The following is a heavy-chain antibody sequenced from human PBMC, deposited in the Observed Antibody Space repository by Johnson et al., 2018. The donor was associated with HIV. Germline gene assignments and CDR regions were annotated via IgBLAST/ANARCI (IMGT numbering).Heavy chain of an antibody. J-gene: IGHJ3*01. CDR2: ISYDGSNK. CDR3: ARDGRDLVTRGSCDV. CDR1: GFTFENYG. V-gene: IGHV3-30*03. D-gene: IGHD3-9*01. Sequence: QEKLVESGGSVIRPGGSLRLSCVGTGFTFENYGMSWVRQAPGKGLEWVAVISYDGSNKYYADSVKGRFTISRDNSKNTLYLQMNSLRAEDTAVDYCARDGRDLVTRGSCDVWGQGTVVTVSS.